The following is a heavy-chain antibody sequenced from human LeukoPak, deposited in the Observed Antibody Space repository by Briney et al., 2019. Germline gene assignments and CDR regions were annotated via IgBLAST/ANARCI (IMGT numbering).Heavy chain of an antibody. CDR2: IYTSGST. D-gene: IGHD6-13*01. V-gene: IGHV4-61*02. Sequence: SETLSLTCTVSGGSISSGSYYWSWIRQPAGKGLEWIGRIYTSGSTNYNPSLKSRVTISVDTSKNQFSLKLSSVTAADTAVYYCARQDSIAAAGTSWFDPWGQGTLVTVSS. J-gene: IGHJ5*02. CDR1: GGSISSGSYY. CDR3: ARQDSIAAAGTSWFDP.